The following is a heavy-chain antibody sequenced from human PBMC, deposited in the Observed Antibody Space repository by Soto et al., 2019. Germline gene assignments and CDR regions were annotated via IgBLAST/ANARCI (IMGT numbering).Heavy chain of an antibody. CDR2: IYGGGST. D-gene: IGHD1-26*01. Sequence: GGSLRLSCAASGFTVSSNYMSWVRQAPGKGLEWVSVIYGGGSTYYADSVKGRFTISRDNSKNTLYLQMNSLRAEDTAVYYCARDGIPTGMDVWGQGTTVTVSS. J-gene: IGHJ6*02. CDR1: GFTVSSNY. CDR3: ARDGIPTGMDV. V-gene: IGHV3-66*01.